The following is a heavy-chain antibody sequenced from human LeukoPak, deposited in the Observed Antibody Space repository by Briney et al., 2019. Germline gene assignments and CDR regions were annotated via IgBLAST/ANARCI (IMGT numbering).Heavy chain of an antibody. CDR1: GGSISSSSYY. J-gene: IGHJ4*02. V-gene: IGHV4-39*01. CDR2: IYYSGST. Sequence: SETLSLTCTVSGGSISSSSYYWGWIRQPPGKGLEWIGSIYYSGSTYYNPSLKSRVTISVDTSKYQFSLKLSSVTAADTAVYYCAGIPLPYDFWSGYYLAYFDYWGQGTLVTVSS. D-gene: IGHD3-3*01. CDR3: AGIPLPYDFWSGYYLAYFDY.